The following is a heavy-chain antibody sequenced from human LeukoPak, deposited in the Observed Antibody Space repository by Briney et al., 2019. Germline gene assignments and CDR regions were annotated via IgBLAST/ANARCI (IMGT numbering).Heavy chain of an antibody. CDR3: AIAYNGTFKWGH. V-gene: IGHV5-51*01. J-gene: IGHJ4*02. CDR1: GYIFSSYW. D-gene: IGHD1-1*01. CDR2: INPVDFDT. Sequence: GESLKISCEGSGYIFSSYWVGWVRQMPREGLEWMAIINPVDFDTRYNPSFRGQVTISADNSISTAYLQWSSLKASDTAIYYCAIAYNGTFKWGHWGQGTLVTVSS.